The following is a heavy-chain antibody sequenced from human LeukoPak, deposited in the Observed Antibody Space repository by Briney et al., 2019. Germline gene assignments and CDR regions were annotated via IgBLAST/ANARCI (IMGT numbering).Heavy chain of an antibody. J-gene: IGHJ5*01. CDR3: ARVSVGGTGPDS. D-gene: IGHD1-14*01. CDR2: IFYSGSA. Sequence: TSETLSLTCTVSGGSISTHYWSWIRQPPGKGLEWVGFIFYSGSATYNPSLQSRVTISLDTPNTQFSLILSSVTAADTAVYYCARVSVGGTGPDSWGQGALVTVAS. CDR1: GGSISTHY. V-gene: IGHV4-59*11.